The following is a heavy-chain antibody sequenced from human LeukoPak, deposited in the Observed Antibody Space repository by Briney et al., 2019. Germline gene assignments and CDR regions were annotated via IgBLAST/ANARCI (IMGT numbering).Heavy chain of an antibody. CDR2: IYYSGST. CDR3: ARRLGIADAFDI. V-gene: IGHV4-30-4*01. Sequence: PSQTLSLTCTVSGGSISNGDYYWSCIRQPPGKGLGWIGSIYYSGSTYYNPSLKSRVTISVDTSKNQFSLKLSSVTAADTAVYYCARRLGIADAFDIWGQGTMVTVSS. J-gene: IGHJ3*02. D-gene: IGHD3-10*01. CDR1: GGSISNGDYY.